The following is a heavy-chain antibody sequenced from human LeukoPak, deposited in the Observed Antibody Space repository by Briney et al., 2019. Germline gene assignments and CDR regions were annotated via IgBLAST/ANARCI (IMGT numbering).Heavy chain of an antibody. J-gene: IGHJ4*02. V-gene: IGHV1-18*01. Sequence: ASVKVSCKASGYTFTSYGISWARQAPGQGLEWMGWISANNGDTDYPPKLQDRVTMTTDTYTSTAYMELRSLRSDDTAMYYCARESHETREDYWGRGTLVTVSS. CDR1: GYTFTSYG. D-gene: IGHD1-1*01. CDR2: ISANNGDT. CDR3: ARESHETREDY.